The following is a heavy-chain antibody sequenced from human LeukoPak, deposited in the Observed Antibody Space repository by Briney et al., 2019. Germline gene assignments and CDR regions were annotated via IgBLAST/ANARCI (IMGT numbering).Heavy chain of an antibody. CDR2: INHSGST. D-gene: IGHD2-2*01. CDR1: GGSFSGYY. CDR3: ARVVVVVPAAQERYYFDY. Sequence: SETLSLTCAVYGGSFSGYYWSWIRQPPGKGLGWIGEINHSGSTNYNPSLKSRVTISVDTSKNQFSLKLSSVTAADTAVYYCARVVVVVPAAQERYYFDYWGQGTLVTVSS. J-gene: IGHJ4*02. V-gene: IGHV4-34*01.